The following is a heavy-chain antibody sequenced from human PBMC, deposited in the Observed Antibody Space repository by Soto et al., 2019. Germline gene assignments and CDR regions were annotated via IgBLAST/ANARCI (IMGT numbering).Heavy chain of an antibody. CDR3: ARVGGVAARTFDC. CDR2: IYYSGSA. J-gene: IGHJ4*02. D-gene: IGHD6-6*01. Sequence: SETLSLTCTVSGGSINDFYWSWIRQPPGKGLEWIGYIYYSGSADYNPSLKGRVTISVDASKNQFSLKLRSVTAADTAVYYCARVGGVAARTFDCWGQGTLVTVSS. V-gene: IGHV4-59*01. CDR1: GGSINDFY.